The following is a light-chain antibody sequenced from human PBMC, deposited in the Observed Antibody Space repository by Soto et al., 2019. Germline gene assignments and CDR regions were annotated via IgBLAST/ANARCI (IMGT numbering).Light chain of an antibody. Sequence: QSVLTQPPAVSGAPGQRVTISCTRSASNIGAGYDVHWYQQLPGAAPKLLIYGNNNRPSGVPDRFSGSKSGTSASLAITGLQAEDEADYYCQSYDNSLRIFGGGTKLTVL. CDR3: QSYDNSLRI. CDR2: GNN. V-gene: IGLV1-40*01. J-gene: IGLJ2*01. CDR1: ASNIGAGYD.